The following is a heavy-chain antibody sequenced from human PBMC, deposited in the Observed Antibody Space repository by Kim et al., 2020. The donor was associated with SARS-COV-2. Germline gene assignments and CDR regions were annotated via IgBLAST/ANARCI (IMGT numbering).Heavy chain of an antibody. D-gene: IGHD3-10*01. CDR3: GRDLAFGEETDY. Sequence: KYYGDCVKDRFTVSRDNSKETRYLGMNSLRAEDTAVDYCGRDLAFGEETDYWGQGTLVTVSS. V-gene: IGHV3-33*01. CDR2: K. J-gene: IGHJ4*02.